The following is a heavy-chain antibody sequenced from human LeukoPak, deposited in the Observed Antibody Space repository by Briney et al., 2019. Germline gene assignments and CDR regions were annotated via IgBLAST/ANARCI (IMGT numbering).Heavy chain of an antibody. V-gene: IGHV4-59*02. CDR1: GVSVNSHY. Sequence: SETLSLTCTVSGVSVNSHYWSWIRQPPGKGLEWIGFIYDSGSANYKSSLKSRVTMTVDTSKNQFSLKLNSVSAADTAVYYCARVLQNYYHMDVWGKGTTVTVSS. CDR2: IYDSGSA. D-gene: IGHD3-3*01. CDR3: ARVLQNYYHMDV. J-gene: IGHJ6*03.